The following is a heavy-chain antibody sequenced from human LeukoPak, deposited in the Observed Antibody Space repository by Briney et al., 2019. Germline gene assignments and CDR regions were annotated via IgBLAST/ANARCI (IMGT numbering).Heavy chain of an antibody. CDR3: ARVYRQYDGFDV. V-gene: IGHV1-2*02. Sequence: ASVKVSCKVSGYTFTDYYIHWVRQAPGQAPECVGWINPHSGGTNYAQKFRGRVTMTRDTSFSEAYMELSGLRLDDTAVFYCARVYRQYDGFDVWGQGTLVIVSS. D-gene: IGHD1-26*01. J-gene: IGHJ3*01. CDR1: GYTFTDYY. CDR2: INPHSGGT.